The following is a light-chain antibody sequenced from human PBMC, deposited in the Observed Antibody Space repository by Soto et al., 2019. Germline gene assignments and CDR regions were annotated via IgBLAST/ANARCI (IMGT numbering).Light chain of an antibody. J-gene: IGKJ4*01. Sequence: EIVMTQSPATLSVSPGERVTLSCRASQSVSSNLAWYQQKPGQAPRLVIFGASTRATGIPARFSGSGSGTEFTLTVSSLQSEDVALYYCQQYNNWVTFGGGTKVEIK. CDR3: QQYNNWVT. CDR1: QSVSSN. CDR2: GAS. V-gene: IGKV3-15*01.